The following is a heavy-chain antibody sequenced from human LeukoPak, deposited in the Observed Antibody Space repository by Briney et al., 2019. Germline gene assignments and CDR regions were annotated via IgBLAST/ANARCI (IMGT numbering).Heavy chain of an antibody. D-gene: IGHD6-19*01. J-gene: IGHJ4*02. CDR2: IKQDGSEK. CDR3: ARPGSSGWYFDY. Sequence: GGSLRLSCVASGFTFSDYYMSWVRQPPGKGLEWVANIKQDGSEKYYVDSVKGRFTISRDNAKNSLFLQMNSLRAEDTAVYYCARPGSSGWYFDYWGQGTLVTVSS. V-gene: IGHV3-7*01. CDR1: GFTFSDYY.